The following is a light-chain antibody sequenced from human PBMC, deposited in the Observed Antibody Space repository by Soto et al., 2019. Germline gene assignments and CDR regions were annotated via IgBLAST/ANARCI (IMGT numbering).Light chain of an antibody. J-gene: IGKJ1*01. CDR1: QSVSSSY. CDR2: GAS. Sequence: EIVLPQSPGTLSLSPGERATLSCRASQSVSSSYLAWYQKKPGQAPRLLIYGASSRATGIPDRFSGSGSGTDFTITIIRLGPEDFAVYYCQQYGSSPRTVVQWTQVEIK. V-gene: IGKV3-20*01. CDR3: QQYGSSPRT.